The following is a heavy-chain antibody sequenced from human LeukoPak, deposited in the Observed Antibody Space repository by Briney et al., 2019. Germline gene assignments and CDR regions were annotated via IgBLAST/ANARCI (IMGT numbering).Heavy chain of an antibody. J-gene: IGHJ4*02. D-gene: IGHD2-15*01. Sequence: WVRQAPGKGLEWVSGINWNGGSTGYADSVKGRFTISRDNAKNSLYLQMNSLRAEDTALYYCARVPGSYCSGGSCLHYFDYWGQGTLVTVSS. V-gene: IGHV3-20*03. CDR3: ARVPGSYCSGGSCLHYFDY. CDR2: INWNGGST.